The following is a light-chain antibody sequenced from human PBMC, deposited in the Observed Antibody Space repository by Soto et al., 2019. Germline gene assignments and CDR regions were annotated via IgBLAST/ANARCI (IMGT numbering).Light chain of an antibody. CDR3: QQYNNWPWT. Sequence: TLSLSPGERATLSCRASQSVSSDLAWYQQKPGQAPRLLIYAASTRATGIPARFSGSGSGTEFTLTFSSLQSEDFAVYYCQQYNNWPWTFGQGTKVDIK. CDR1: QSVSSD. CDR2: AAS. J-gene: IGKJ1*01. V-gene: IGKV3-15*01.